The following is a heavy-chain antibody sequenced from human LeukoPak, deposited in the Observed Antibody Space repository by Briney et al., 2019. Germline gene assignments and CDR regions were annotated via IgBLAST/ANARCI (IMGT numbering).Heavy chain of an antibody. CDR2: IWYDGSNK. V-gene: IGHV3-33*01. CDR3: AREVGTSDIVVVPAAPEYYYYYGMDV. Sequence: GGSLRLSCAASGFTFSSYGMHWVRQAPGKGLEWVAVIWYDGSNKYYADSVKGRFTISRDNSKNTLYLQMNNLRAEDTAVYYCAREVGTSDIVVVPAAPEYYYYYGMDVWGQGTTVTVSS. CDR1: GFTFSSYG. J-gene: IGHJ6*02. D-gene: IGHD2-2*01.